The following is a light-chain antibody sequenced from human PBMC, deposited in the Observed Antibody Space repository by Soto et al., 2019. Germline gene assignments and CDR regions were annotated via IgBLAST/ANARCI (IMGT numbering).Light chain of an antibody. V-gene: IGKV3-11*01. CDR3: QQSHNWPRT. Sequence: EIVLTQSPGTLSLSPGERATLSCRASRSVTTFLAWYQQRPGQAPRLLISEASNKAAGIPARFSGSGSGTDFTLTISSLEPEYFAVYYCQQSHNWPRTFGQGTKVEIK. J-gene: IGKJ1*01. CDR1: RSVTTF. CDR2: EAS.